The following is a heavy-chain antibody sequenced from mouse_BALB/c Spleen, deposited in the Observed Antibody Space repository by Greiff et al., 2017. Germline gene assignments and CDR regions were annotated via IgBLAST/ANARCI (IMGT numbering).Heavy chain of an antibody. J-gene: IGHJ2*01. V-gene: IGHV1-87*01. Sequence: VQLQESGAELARPGASVKLSCKASGYTFTSYWMQWVKQRPGQGLEWIGAIYPGDGDTRYTQKFKGKATLTADKSSSTAYMQLSSLASEDSAVYYCARGDYDKNFDYWGQGTTLTVSS. CDR2: IYPGDGDT. CDR1: GYTFTSYW. CDR3: ARGDYDKNFDY. D-gene: IGHD2-4*01.